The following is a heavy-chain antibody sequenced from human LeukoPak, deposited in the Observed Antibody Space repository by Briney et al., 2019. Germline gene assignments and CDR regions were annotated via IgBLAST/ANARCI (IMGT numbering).Heavy chain of an antibody. Sequence: PGKSLRLSCAAPGFSFSTYGIHWVRQAPGKGLEWVEFMWYDGSKDYYADSVKGRFTISRDTSKNTLYLQMNNLRAEDMAVYYCAKDRETYEYTFDYWGQGTLVTVSS. J-gene: IGHJ4*02. CDR3: AKDRETYEYTFDY. CDR2: MWYDGSKD. V-gene: IGHV3-33*06. D-gene: IGHD6-6*01. CDR1: GFSFSTYG.